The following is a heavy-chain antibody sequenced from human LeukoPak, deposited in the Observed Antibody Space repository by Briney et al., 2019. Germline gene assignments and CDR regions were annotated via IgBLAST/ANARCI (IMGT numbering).Heavy chain of an antibody. Sequence: SETLSLTCAVYGGSFSGYYWSWIRQPPGKGLEWIGEINHSGSTNYNPSLESRVTISVDTSKNQFSLKLSSVTAADTAVYYCARTKSEYYGSGSYYVPFDYWGQGTLVTVSS. CDR2: INHSGST. J-gene: IGHJ4*02. V-gene: IGHV4-34*01. CDR3: ARTKSEYYGSGSYYVPFDY. D-gene: IGHD3-10*01. CDR1: GGSFSGYY.